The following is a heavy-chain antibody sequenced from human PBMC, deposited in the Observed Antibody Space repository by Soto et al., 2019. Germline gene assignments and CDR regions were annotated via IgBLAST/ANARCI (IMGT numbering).Heavy chain of an antibody. J-gene: IGHJ4*02. CDR2: THCNDAN. D-gene: IGHD3-10*01. CDR3: ARRLEGVGFDY. CDR1: GFSLSTNAVG. Sequence: QITLKESGPTLVKPTQTLTLTCTFSGFSLSTNAVGVGWIRQRPGKALERLAITHCNDANYYSPSLQGRLTPTEDTAKNQAMLTMTNMDPGDTATYFCARRLEGVGFDYWDQGTLVTVSS. V-gene: IGHV2-5*01.